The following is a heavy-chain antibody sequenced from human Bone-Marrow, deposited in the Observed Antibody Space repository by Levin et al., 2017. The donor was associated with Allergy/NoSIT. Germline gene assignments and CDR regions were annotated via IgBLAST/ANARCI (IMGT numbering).Heavy chain of an antibody. D-gene: IGHD3-10*01. CDR2: ISGSGTNT. V-gene: IGHV3-23*01. Sequence: AGGSLRLSCAVSGFMFSGYAMSWVRQAPGKGLEWVSSISGSGTNTYHVDSVKGRFTISRDNSNNTLFLQMNILRTEDTAVYYCTKGMVRGVTPILFDCWGQGSLVTVST. J-gene: IGHJ4*02. CDR3: TKGMVRGVTPILFDC. CDR1: GFMFSGYA.